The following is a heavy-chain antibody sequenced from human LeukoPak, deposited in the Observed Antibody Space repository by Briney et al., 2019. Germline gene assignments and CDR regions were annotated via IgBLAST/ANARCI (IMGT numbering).Heavy chain of an antibody. J-gene: IGHJ5*02. CDR2: ITHNANT. V-gene: IGHV4-34*01. D-gene: IGHD5-18*01. Sequence: SETLSLTCAVYTGPFSGYYWAWIRQPPGEGLEWIGEITHNANTKYNPSLESRVIISVDTSKNQFSLKLNSVTAADTAVYYCARFPVLDTAMAWGQGTQVTVSS. CDR1: TGPFSGYY. CDR3: ARFPVLDTAMA.